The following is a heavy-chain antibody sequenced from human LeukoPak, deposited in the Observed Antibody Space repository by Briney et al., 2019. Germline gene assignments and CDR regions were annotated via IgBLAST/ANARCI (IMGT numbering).Heavy chain of an antibody. CDR2: ISYDGSNK. J-gene: IGHJ4*02. CDR3: ARDRDYYAIDY. V-gene: IGHV3-30*03. D-gene: IGHD3-22*01. CDR1: GFTFSSYG. Sequence: PGGSLRLSCAASGFTFSSYGMHWVRQAPGKGLEWVAVISYDGSNKYYADSVKGRFTISRDNSKNTLYLQMNSLRADDTAVYYCARDRDYYAIDYWGQGALVTVSS.